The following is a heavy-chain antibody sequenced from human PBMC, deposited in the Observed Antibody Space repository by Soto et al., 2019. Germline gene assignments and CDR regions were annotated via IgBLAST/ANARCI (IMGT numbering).Heavy chain of an antibody. Sequence: GESLKISCKGSGFSFTNYWISWVRQMPGKGLEWMGNIDPVDSYANYSPSFQGHVTFSVDTSISTAYLQWSSLKASDTAMYYCARQERRGDCSLYDYWGQGTLVTVSS. J-gene: IGHJ4*02. V-gene: IGHV5-10-1*01. D-gene: IGHD2-21*02. CDR3: ARQERRGDCSLYDY. CDR1: GFSFTNYW. CDR2: IDPVDSYA.